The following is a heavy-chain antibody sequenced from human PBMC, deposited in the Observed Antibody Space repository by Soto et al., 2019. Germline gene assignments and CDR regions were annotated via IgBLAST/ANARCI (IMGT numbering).Heavy chain of an antibody. D-gene: IGHD5-12*01. CDR3: ARSPLAKGRY. Sequence: PSETLSLTCAVYGGAFSGYYWSWIRQPPGKGLEWIGEINHSGSTNYNPSLKSRVTISVDTSKNQFSLKLSSVTAADTAVYYCARSPLAKGRYWGQGTLVTVSS. CDR2: INHSGST. J-gene: IGHJ4*02. CDR1: GGAFSGYY. V-gene: IGHV4-34*01.